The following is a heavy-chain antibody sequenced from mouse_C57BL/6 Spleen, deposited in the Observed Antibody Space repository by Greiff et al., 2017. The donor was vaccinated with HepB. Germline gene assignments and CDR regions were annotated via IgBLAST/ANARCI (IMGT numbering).Heavy chain of an antibody. CDR3: ARNADHYSNPFAY. Sequence: QVQLQQSGPGLVQPSQSLSITCTVSGFSLTSYGVHWVRQSPGKGLEWLGVIWSGGSTDYNAAFISRLSISKDNSKSQVFFKMNSLQADDTAIYHCARNADHYSNPFAYWGQGTLVTVSA. D-gene: IGHD2-5*01. V-gene: IGHV2-2*01. CDR1: GFSLTSYG. J-gene: IGHJ3*01. CDR2: IWSGGST.